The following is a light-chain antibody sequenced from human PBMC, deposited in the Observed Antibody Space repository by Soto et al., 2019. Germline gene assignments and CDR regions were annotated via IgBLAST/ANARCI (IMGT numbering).Light chain of an antibody. CDR3: QQYGSSPLT. V-gene: IGKV3-20*01. Sequence: EVVMTQSPATLSVSPGERVTLSCRSSQSVADNLAWFQQKPGQGPRLLIYGASSRATGIPDRFSGSGSGTDFTLTISRLEPEDLAVYYCQQYGSSPLTFGGGTKVDIK. CDR1: QSVADN. J-gene: IGKJ4*01. CDR2: GAS.